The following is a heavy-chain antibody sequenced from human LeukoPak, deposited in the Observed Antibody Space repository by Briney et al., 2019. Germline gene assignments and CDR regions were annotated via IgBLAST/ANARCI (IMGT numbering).Heavy chain of an antibody. J-gene: IGHJ5*02. CDR3: ARAMDGKGSSWYLKYNGFDP. Sequence: ASVKVSCKASGYTFTSYYMHWVRQAPGQGLEWMGIINPSGGSTSYAQKFQGRVTMTRDTSTSTVYMELSSLRSEDTAVYYCARAMDGKGSSWYLKYNGFDPWGQGTLVTVSS. D-gene: IGHD6-13*01. CDR1: GYTFTSYY. CDR2: INPSGGST. V-gene: IGHV1-46*03.